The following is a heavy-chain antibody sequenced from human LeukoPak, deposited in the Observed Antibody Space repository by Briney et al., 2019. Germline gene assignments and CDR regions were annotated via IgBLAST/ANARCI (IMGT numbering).Heavy chain of an antibody. Sequence: GGSLRLSCAASGFIFSDHYMYWIRHAPGKGLEWLSYISKSGDTIYYADSVKGRSTISRDNSKNSLYLQMTSLRVEDTAIYYCARDGEFTNHIDHWGQGTLITVSS. CDR3: ARDGEFTNHIDH. D-gene: IGHD1-14*01. CDR2: ISKSGDTI. J-gene: IGHJ4*02. CDR1: GFIFSDHY. V-gene: IGHV3-11*04.